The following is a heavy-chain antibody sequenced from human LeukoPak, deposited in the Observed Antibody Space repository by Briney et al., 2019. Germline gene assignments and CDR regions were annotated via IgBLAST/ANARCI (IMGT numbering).Heavy chain of an antibody. CDR3: AKVATTWPYYYYYYMDV. V-gene: IGHV4-34*01. J-gene: IGHJ6*03. Sequence: PSETLSLTCAVYGGSFSGYYWSWIRQPPGKGLEWIGEINHSGSTNYNPSLKSRVTISVDTSKNQFSLKLSSVTAADTAVYYCAKVATTWPYYYYYYMDVWGKGTTVTVSS. CDR2: INHSGST. D-gene: IGHD1-7*01. CDR1: GGSFSGYY.